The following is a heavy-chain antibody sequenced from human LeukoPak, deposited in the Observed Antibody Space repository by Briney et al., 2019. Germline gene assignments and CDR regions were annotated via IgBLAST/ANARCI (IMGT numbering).Heavy chain of an antibody. J-gene: IGHJ4*02. CDR1: GYSFSSYW. Sequence: GESLKISCKGSGYSFSSYWIAWVRQMPGKGLEWMGIIYPGDSDSKYSRSFEGQVTTSADKSINTAYLQWSSLKASDSAMYYCARILDDSSAIFDYWGQGTLVTVSS. D-gene: IGHD3-22*01. V-gene: IGHV5-51*01. CDR2: IYPGDSDS. CDR3: ARILDDSSAIFDY.